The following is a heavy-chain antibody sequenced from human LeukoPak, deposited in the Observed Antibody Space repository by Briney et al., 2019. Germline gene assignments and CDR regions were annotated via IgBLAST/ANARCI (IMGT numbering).Heavy chain of an antibody. Sequence: GGSLRLSCAASGFTFSSYSMNWVRQAPGKGLEWVAYITYGSDTIFYADSVKGRFTVSRDNAKNSMYLQMDSLRAEDTAVYYCARGHNFDWLLQGFDPWGQGTLVTVSS. CDR2: ITYGSDTI. J-gene: IGHJ5*02. CDR1: GFTFSSYS. CDR3: ARGHNFDWLLQGFDP. D-gene: IGHD3-9*01. V-gene: IGHV3-48*04.